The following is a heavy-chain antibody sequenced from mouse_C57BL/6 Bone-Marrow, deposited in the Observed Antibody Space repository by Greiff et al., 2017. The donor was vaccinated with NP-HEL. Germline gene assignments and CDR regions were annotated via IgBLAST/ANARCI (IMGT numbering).Heavy chain of an antibody. CDR2: IYPGDGDT. CDR3: ARSLCYYAMDY. CDR1: GYAFSSSW. Sequence: QVQLQQSGPELVKPGASVKISCKASGYAFSSSWMNWVKQRPGKGLEWIGRIYPGDGDTNYNGKFKGKATLTADKSSSTAYMQLSSLTSEDSAVYFCARSLCYYAMDYWGQGTSVTVSS. V-gene: IGHV1-82*01. D-gene: IGHD1-1*02. J-gene: IGHJ4*01.